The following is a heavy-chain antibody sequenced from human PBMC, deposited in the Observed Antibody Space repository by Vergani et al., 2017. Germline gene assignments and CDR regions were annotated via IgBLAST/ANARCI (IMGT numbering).Heavy chain of an antibody. V-gene: IGHV3-30*15. Sequence: QVQLVESGGGVVQPGRSLRLSCAASGFTFSSYVMHWVRQAPGKGLEWEAVISYDGSNKYYADSVKGRFTISRDNSENTLYLRMSSLRAEDTAVYYCASDMSDYYGSGSYYNVALGYWGQGTLVTVSS. CDR1: GFTFSSYV. J-gene: IGHJ4*02. CDR2: ISYDGSNK. CDR3: ASDMSDYYGSGSYYNVALGY. D-gene: IGHD3-10*01.